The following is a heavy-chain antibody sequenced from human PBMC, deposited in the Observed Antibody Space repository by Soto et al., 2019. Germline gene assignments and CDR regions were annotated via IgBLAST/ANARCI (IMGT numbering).Heavy chain of an antibody. CDR2: MKQDGGEK. CDR1: GFTFSDYW. J-gene: IGHJ4*02. V-gene: IGHV3-7*04. D-gene: IGHD5-12*01. CDR3: VWGSGVAS. Sequence: GGSLRLSSAASGFTFSDYWMTWVRQAPGMGLEWVANMKQDGGEKNYVDSVKGRFTISRDNAKNSLYLQMNSLRAEDTAVYYCVWGSGVASWGQGTLVTVSS.